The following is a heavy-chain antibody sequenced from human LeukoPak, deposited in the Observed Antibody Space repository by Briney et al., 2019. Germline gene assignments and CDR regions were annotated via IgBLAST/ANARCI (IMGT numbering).Heavy chain of an antibody. CDR1: GYTFANYY. V-gene: IGHV1-46*01. D-gene: IGHD1-14*01. Sequence: ASVKVSCKASGYTFANYYMHWVRQAPGQGLEWMGIINPSGGSTTYAQKFQGRVTMTRDTSTSTVYMELRSLRSEDTAVYYCARNRNIRGPPEPFAYWGQGTLVTVSS. CDR2: INPSGGST. J-gene: IGHJ4*02. CDR3: ARNRNIRGPPEPFAY.